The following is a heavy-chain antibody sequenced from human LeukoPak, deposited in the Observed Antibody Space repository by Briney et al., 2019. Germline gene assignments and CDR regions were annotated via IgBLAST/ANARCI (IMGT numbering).Heavy chain of an antibody. J-gene: IGHJ4*02. Sequence: PSETLSLTCTVSGGSISSSSYYWGWIRQPPGKGLEWVAFIRYDGSNKYYADSVKGRFTISRDNSKNTLYLQMNSLRAEDTAVYYCAKLSDYWGQGTLVTVSS. CDR3: AKLSDY. CDR1: GGSISSSSYY. CDR2: IRYDGSNK. D-gene: IGHD3-16*01. V-gene: IGHV3-30*02.